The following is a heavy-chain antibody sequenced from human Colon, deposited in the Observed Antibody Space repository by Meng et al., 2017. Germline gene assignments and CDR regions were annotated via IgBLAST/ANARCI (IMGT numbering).Heavy chain of an antibody. J-gene: IGHJ5*02. CDR1: GYTFTSYS. Sequence: QVQLVQSGAEVKKPGASVKVSCKASGYTFTSYSMHWVRQAPGQGLQWLGWINVVNGNTIHSQKFEDRLTITRDTSASTFYMELSSLTSEDTAVYYCARDGSPRGDQWGHGTLVTVSS. V-gene: IGHV1-3*01. CDR2: INVVNGNT. CDR3: ARDGSPRGDQ.